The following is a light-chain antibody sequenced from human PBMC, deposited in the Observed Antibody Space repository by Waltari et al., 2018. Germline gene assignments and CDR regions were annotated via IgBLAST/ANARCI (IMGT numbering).Light chain of an antibody. V-gene: IGKV1-39*01. J-gene: IGKJ2*01. CDR3: QQSQSSPYT. CDR2: AAT. Sequence: DIQMSQFPSYLSASVGDRVTITCRASQNIKTFLNWYQQKPGKAPELLIYAATTLQSGVPSRFSGGGSGTDFTLTISSLQREDFATYFCQQSQSSPYTFGRGTKLDIK. CDR1: QNIKTF.